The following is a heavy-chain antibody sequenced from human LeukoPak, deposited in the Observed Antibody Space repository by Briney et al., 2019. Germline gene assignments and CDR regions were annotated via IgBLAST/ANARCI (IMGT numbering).Heavy chain of an antibody. CDR2: MNPSSGNT. D-gene: IGHD4-11*01. CDR3: ARGRGKLQTRGKNWFDP. J-gene: IGHJ5*02. V-gene: IGHV1-8*01. Sequence: GASVKVSCKASGYTFTSYDINWVRQATGQGLEWMGWMNPSSGNTGYAQKFQGRVTMTRNTSISTAYMELSSLRSEDTAVYYCARGRGKLQTRGKNWFDPWGQGTLVTVSS. CDR1: GYTFTSYD.